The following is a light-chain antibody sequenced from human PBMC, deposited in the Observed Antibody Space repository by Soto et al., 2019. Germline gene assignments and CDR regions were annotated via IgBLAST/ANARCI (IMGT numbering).Light chain of an antibody. Sequence: QSALTQPASVSGSPGQSITISCTGAVGRYNYVSWYQQHPGKAPKLIIYEVSSRPSGVSNRFSGSKSGNTASLTISGLQADDEADYYCSSYSFTTSLYVFGTGTKVTVL. CDR2: EVS. CDR3: SSYSFTTSLYV. CDR1: VGRYNY. J-gene: IGLJ1*01. V-gene: IGLV2-14*01.